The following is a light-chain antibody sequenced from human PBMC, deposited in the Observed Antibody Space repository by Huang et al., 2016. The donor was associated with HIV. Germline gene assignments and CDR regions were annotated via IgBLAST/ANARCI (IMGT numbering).Light chain of an antibody. V-gene: IGKV1-9*01. CDR3: QQLKSYPFT. CDR2: AAS. CDR1: QGISSY. J-gene: IGKJ3*01. Sequence: IQLTQSPSSLSASVGDRVTITCRASQGISSYLAWYQQKPGTAPTLLSYAASTLQGGVPSRVSGSGSGTDFTLTISRLQPEDFSTYYWQQLKSYPFTFGPGTKVDIK.